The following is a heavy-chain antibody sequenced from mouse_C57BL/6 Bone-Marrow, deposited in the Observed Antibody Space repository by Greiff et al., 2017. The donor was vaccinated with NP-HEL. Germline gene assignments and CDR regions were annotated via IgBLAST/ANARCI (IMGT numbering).Heavy chain of an antibody. D-gene: IGHD2-10*02. CDR1: GYTFTSYW. J-gene: IGHJ1*03. CDR3: ALVLWYFDV. Sequence: QVQLQQPGAELVKPGASVKLSCKASGYTFTSYWMQWVKQRPGQGLEWIGEIDPSDSYTNYNQKFKGKATLTVDTSSSTAYMQLSSLTSEDSAVYYCALVLWYFDVWGTGTTVTVSS. CDR2: IDPSDSYT. V-gene: IGHV1-50*01.